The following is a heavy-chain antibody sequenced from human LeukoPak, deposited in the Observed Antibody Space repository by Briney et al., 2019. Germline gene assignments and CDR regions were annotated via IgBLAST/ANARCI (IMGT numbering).Heavy chain of an antibody. V-gene: IGHV4-30-2*01. CDR2: IYHSGST. CDR1: GGSISSGGYS. J-gene: IGHJ4*02. CDR3: ARGFRYYYFDY. Sequence: SQTLSLTCAVSGGSISSGGYSWGWVRQPPGRGLEWIGYIYHSGSTYYNPSLKSRVTISVDRSKNQFSLKLSSVTAADTAVYYCARGFRYYYFDYWGQGTLVTVSS. D-gene: IGHD1-14*01.